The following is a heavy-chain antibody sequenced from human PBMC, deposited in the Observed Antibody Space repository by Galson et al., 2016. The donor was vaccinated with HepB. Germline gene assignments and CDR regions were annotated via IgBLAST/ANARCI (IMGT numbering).Heavy chain of an antibody. Sequence: SLRLSCAASGFTFNIYAMSWVRLAPGKGLEWVSAISSGGNTYYADSVKGRFTISRDNSKNTVSLQMNSLRAEDTAVYYCATDRDSNWYDEYFPRWGQGTLVTVSS. CDR2: ISSGGNT. V-gene: IGHV3-23*01. CDR3: ATDRDSNWYDEYFPR. CDR1: GFTFNIYA. J-gene: IGHJ1*01. D-gene: IGHD1-1*01.